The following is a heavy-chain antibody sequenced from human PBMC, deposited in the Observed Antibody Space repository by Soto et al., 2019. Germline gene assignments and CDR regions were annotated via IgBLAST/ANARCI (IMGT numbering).Heavy chain of an antibody. D-gene: IGHD6-13*01. CDR3: AKADYSYSWAPGDY. J-gene: IGHJ4*02. Sequence: EVQVLESGGGLVQPGGSLRLSCVISRLTFSNYALNWVRQAPGKGLEWVSSISGSGDTAYYADSVKGRFTISRDNSKNRVYLQMNSMRVEDTALYYCAKADYSYSWAPGDYWGQGTLVTVSS. V-gene: IGHV3-23*01. CDR1: RLTFSNYA. CDR2: ISGSGDTA.